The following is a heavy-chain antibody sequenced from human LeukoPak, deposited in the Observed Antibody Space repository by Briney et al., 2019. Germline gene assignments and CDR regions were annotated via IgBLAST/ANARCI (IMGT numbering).Heavy chain of an antibody. CDR3: AKTQGYFDS. J-gene: IGHJ4*02. Sequence: GGSLRLSCATSGFTFSSYAMSWVRQAPGKGLEWVSVISVSGDTTYYADSVKGRFTISRDNSKNTLYLQMNSLRAEDTAVFYCAKTQGYFDSWGQGTLVTVSS. V-gene: IGHV3-23*01. CDR1: GFTFSSYA. CDR2: ISVSGDTT.